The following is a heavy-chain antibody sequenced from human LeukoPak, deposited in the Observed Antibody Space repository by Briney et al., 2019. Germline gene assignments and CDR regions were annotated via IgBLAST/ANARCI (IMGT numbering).Heavy chain of an antibody. V-gene: IGHV4-59*01. Sequence: SETLSLTCSVSGGYISSYNWSWIRQPPGKGLEWIGYIYYTGSTNYNPSLESRVTISIDTSKKQLSLKLRSVTAADTAVYYCARDRRESSKPNDAFDIWGQGTMVTVSS. J-gene: IGHJ3*02. D-gene: IGHD4-11*01. CDR3: ARDRRESSKPNDAFDI. CDR2: IYYTGST. CDR1: GGYISSYN.